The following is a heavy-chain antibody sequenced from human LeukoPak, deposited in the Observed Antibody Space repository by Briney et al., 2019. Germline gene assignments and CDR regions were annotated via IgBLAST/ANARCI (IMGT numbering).Heavy chain of an antibody. CDR3: ARGGYCGGDCYLYYYYYMDV. CDR1: GFTFSTYA. J-gene: IGHJ6*03. Sequence: PGGSLRLSCAASGFTFSTYAMSWVRQATGKGLEWVSSISSSGSYIYYADSVKGRFTISRDNAKKSLYLQMVSLRAEDTSIYYCARGGYCGGDCYLYYYYYMDVWGKGTTVTVS. V-gene: IGHV3-21*01. D-gene: IGHD2-21*02. CDR2: ISSSGSYI.